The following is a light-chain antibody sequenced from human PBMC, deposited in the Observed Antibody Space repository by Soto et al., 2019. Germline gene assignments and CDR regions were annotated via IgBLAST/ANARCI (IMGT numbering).Light chain of an antibody. Sequence: DIQMTQSPSSVSASVGDRVTITCRASKSINTWLAWYQQKPGKAPKLLISAASSLHSGVPSRFSGSGSGTDFTLTISSLQPEDFATYYCQLAYIVPLPFGVGTKVEIK. V-gene: IGKV1D-12*01. CDR3: QLAYIVPLP. CDR2: AAS. CDR1: KSINTW. J-gene: IGKJ4*01.